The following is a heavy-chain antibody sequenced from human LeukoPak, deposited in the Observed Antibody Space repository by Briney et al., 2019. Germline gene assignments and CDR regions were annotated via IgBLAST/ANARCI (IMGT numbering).Heavy chain of an antibody. CDR2: INHSGST. CDR3: ARDRYYGSGSDVRFDP. D-gene: IGHD3-10*01. CDR1: GGSFSGYY. J-gene: IGHJ5*02. Sequence: SETLSLTCAVYGGSFSGYYWGWIRQPPGKGLEWIGEINHSGSTNYNPSLKSRVTISVDTSKNQFSLKLSSVTAADTAVYYCARDRYYGSGSDVRFDPWGQGTLVTVSS. V-gene: IGHV4-34*01.